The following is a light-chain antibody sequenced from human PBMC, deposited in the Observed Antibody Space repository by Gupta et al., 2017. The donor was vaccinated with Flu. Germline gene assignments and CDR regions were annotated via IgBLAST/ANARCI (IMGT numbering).Light chain of an antibody. CDR2: WAS. V-gene: IGKV4-1*01. CDR1: QNVLYISNNKNY. J-gene: IGKJ1*01. Sequence: SLGERATINCKSGQNVLYISNNKNYLAWYQQKPGQPPKLLISWASTRESGVPDRFSGSGSGTDFTLTISSLQAEDVAVYYCQQYYSTPWTFGQGTSVEIK. CDR3: QQYYSTPWT.